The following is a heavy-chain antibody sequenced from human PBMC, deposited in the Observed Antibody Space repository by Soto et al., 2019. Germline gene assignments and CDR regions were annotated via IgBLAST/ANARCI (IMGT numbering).Heavy chain of an antibody. CDR3: AKGGIGETGGLDY. J-gene: IGHJ4*02. CDR2: IGSDFGT. D-gene: IGHD3-10*01. CDR1: GFSFRTYA. Sequence: EVQVLESGGGLVQPGGSLRLSCAASGFSFRTYAMTWVRQAPEKGLEWVSSIGSDFGTYYADSVKGRFTISRDNSMNTLYLHMNSLRAEDTAIYHCAKGGIGETGGLDYWGQGRLVTVSS. V-gene: IGHV3-23*01.